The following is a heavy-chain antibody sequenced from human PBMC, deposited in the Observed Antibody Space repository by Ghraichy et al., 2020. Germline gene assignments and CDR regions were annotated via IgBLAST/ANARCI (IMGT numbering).Heavy chain of an antibody. J-gene: IGHJ5*02. D-gene: IGHD2-15*01. CDR3: ARGYCSGGSCPKGAYNWFDP. CDR1: GYTFTSYA. V-gene: IGHV1-3*01. CDR2: INAGNGNT. Sequence: ASVKVSCKASGYTFTSYAMHWVRQAPGQRLEWMGWINAGNGNTKYLQKFQGRVTITRDTSASTAYMELSSLRSEDTAVYYCARGYCSGGSCPKGAYNWFDPWGQGTLVTVSS.